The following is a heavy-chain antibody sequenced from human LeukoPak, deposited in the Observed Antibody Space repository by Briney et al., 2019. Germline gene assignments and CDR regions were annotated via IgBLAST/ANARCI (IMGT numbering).Heavy chain of an antibody. CDR2: INPNSGGT. CDR3: ARGIVAVPAAVVDN. CDR1: GYIFTGYY. V-gene: IGHV1-2*02. J-gene: IGHJ4*02. Sequence: ASVKVSCKASGYIFTGYYIHWVRQAPGQGPEWMGWINPNSGGTNYAQNFQGRVTMTRDTSISTVYMELSRLRSDDTAVYYCARGIVAVPAAVVDNWGQGTLVTVSS. D-gene: IGHD2-2*01.